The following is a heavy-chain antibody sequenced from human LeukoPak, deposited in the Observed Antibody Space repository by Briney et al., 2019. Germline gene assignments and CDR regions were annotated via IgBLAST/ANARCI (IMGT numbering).Heavy chain of an antibody. CDR2: IYHSGST. D-gene: IGHD4-17*01. CDR1: GGSISSGDYY. CDR3: ARDLATVTPANFDY. V-gene: IGHV4-30-4*01. Sequence: SETLSLTCSVSGGSISSGDYYWSWIRQPPGKGLEWIGYIYHSGSTYYNPSLKSRVTISVDTSKKQFSLKLSFVTAADTAVYYCARDLATVTPANFDYWGQGTLVTVSS. J-gene: IGHJ4*02.